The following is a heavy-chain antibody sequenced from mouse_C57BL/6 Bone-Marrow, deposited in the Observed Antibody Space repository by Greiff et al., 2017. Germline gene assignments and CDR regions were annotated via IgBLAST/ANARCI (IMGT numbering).Heavy chain of an antibody. CDR3: AREAEAWFAY. Sequence: DVQLQESGPGLVKPSQSLSLTCSVTGYSITSGYYWNWIRQFPGNKLEWMGYISYDGSNNYNPSLKNRISITRDTSKNQFFLKLNSVTTEDTATYYCAREAEAWFAYWGQGTLVTVSA. D-gene: IGHD6-1*01. V-gene: IGHV3-6*01. CDR2: ISYDGSN. J-gene: IGHJ3*01. CDR1: GYSITSGYY.